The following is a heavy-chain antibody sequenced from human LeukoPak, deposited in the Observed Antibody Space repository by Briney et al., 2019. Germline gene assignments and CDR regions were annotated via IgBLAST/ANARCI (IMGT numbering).Heavy chain of an antibody. V-gene: IGHV3-53*01. CDR2: IYSGGST. D-gene: IGHD3-3*01. CDR1: GLTVSSNY. CDR3: AKDGADSYDFWSGYWGGYYFDY. J-gene: IGHJ4*02. Sequence: GGSLRLSCAASGLTVSSNYMSWVRKAPGKGLEWVSVIYSGGSTYYADSVKGRFTISRDNSKNTLYLQMNSLRAEDTAVYYCAKDGADSYDFWSGYWGGYYFDYWGQGTLVTVSS.